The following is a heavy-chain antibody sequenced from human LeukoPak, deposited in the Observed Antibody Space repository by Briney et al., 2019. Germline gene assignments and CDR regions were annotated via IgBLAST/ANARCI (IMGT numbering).Heavy chain of an antibody. Sequence: GASVKVSCKTSGYTFSSYGITWVRQAPGQGLDWMGWINAYNGNTNYPQKFQGRVTMTTDTSTNTAYMELRSLRSDDTARYYCARGLRWLQCPGYWGQGTLVTVSS. D-gene: IGHD5-24*01. CDR1: GYTFSSYG. CDR2: INAYNGNT. CDR3: ARGLRWLQCPGY. J-gene: IGHJ4*02. V-gene: IGHV1-18*01.